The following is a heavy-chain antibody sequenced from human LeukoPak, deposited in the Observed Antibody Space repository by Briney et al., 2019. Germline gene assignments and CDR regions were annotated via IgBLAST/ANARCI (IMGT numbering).Heavy chain of an antibody. CDR3: ARVASWSHNRFDP. CDR2: IYDSGST. D-gene: IGHD2-15*01. V-gene: IGHV4-39*01. J-gene: IGHJ5*02. CDR1: GGSIRSSYYY. Sequence: SETLSLTCTVSGGSIRSSYYYWGWIRQPPGKGLEWIGSIYDSGSTYYNPSLKSRVTISVDTSKNQFSLKLNSVTAADTAVYYCARVASWSHNRFDPWGQGTLVTVSS.